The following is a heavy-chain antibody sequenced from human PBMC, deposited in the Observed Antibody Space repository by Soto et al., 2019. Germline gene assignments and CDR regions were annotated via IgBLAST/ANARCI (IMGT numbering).Heavy chain of an antibody. D-gene: IGHD5-12*01. V-gene: IGHV4-31*01. CDR3: ARVGVSGYAGEDALDI. CDR2: TYYSGST. CDR1: GGSISRGGYY. Sequence: QVQPQESGPGLVEPSQTLSLTCTVSGGSISRGGYYWGWIRQHPGKGLEWIGYTYYSGSTYYNPSLKSPVTISVDTSKTQFSLKLSSVTAADTAVYYCARVGVSGYAGEDALDIWGQGTLVTVSS. J-gene: IGHJ3*02.